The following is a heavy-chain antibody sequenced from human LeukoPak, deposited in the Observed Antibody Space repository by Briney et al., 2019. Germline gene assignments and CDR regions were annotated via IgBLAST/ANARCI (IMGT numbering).Heavy chain of an antibody. CDR2: ITGSGLNT. J-gene: IGHJ4*02. CDR1: GFTFNTYG. V-gene: IGHV3-23*01. CDR3: AKGLRILV. D-gene: IGHD6-6*01. Sequence: GGSLRLSCAASGFTFNTYGMTWVRQAPGKGLEWVSSITGSGLNTYYADSVKGRFTISRDNSRDTLYLETNTLRVEDTAVYYCAKGLRILVWGQGTLVTVSS.